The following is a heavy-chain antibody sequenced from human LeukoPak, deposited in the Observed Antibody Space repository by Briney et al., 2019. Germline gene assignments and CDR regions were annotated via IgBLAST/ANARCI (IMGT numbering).Heavy chain of an antibody. J-gene: IGHJ4*02. CDR3: ARGRDYYDSSGYYSYYFDY. Sequence: SVKVSCKASGGTFSSYAISWVRQAPGQGLEWMGGIIPIFGTANYAQKFQGRVTITADESTSTAYMELSSLRSEDTAVYYCARGRDYYDSSGYYSYYFDYWGQGTLVTVSS. V-gene: IGHV1-69*01. CDR2: IIPIFGTA. CDR1: GGTFSSYA. D-gene: IGHD3-22*01.